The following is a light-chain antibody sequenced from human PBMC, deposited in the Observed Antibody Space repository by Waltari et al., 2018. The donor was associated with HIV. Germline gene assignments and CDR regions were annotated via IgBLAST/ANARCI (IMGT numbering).Light chain of an antibody. CDR1: RSDVGAYNF. CDR3: SSYTNRATLL. CDR2: EVS. Sequence: QSALTQPASVSGSPGQSITISCTGSRSDVGAYNFVSWYQQNPAQPPKLSIVEVSNRPSGVSYRFSGSKSVNSASLTISGLQADDEADYYCSSYTNRATLLFGGGTRLTVL. J-gene: IGLJ2*01. V-gene: IGLV2-14*01.